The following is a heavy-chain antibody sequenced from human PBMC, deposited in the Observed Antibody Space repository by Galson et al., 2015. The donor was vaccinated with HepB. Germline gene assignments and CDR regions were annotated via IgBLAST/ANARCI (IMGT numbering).Heavy chain of an antibody. J-gene: IGHJ5*02. D-gene: IGHD3-16*01. Sequence: SLRLSCAASGFTFRNYAMSWVRQAPGKGLEWVSVISSDGSNKYYADSVKGRFTVSRDNSKNTVYLQMNSLRVDDTAIFYCAKDGRLQLGHNCHIDRWGHGTLVTVSS. CDR2: ISSDGSNK. CDR3: AKDGRLQLGHNCHIDR. V-gene: IGHV3-23*01. CDR1: GFTFRNYA.